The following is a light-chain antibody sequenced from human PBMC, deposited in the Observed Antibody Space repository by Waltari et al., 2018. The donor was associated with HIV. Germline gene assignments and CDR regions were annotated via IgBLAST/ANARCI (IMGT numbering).Light chain of an antibody. CDR3: QSSDISGNYWV. CDR2: KDR. V-gene: IGLV3-25*03. J-gene: IGLJ2*01. Sequence: SYGLTQPPSVSVSPGQTATITCSGDTLQKQYGYWYQQKPGHAPVMVIYKDRERPSGCPERFSGSSSATTATLTISGVQPEDEADYYCQSSDISGNYWVLGGGTKLTVL. CDR1: TLQKQY.